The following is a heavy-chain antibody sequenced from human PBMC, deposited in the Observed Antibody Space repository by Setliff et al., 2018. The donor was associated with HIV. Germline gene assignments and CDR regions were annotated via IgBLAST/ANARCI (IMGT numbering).Heavy chain of an antibody. Sequence: PSETLSLTCTVSGGSMTTSSYYWRWIRQHPGKGLEWIGSVFYNGSTLYNPSLKSLLTLSVDTSKNQFSLKMHSVTAADTSLYYCSRHATYYNLFDYWGQGRPVTVSS. CDR3: SRHATYYNLFDY. CDR1: GGSMTTSSYY. D-gene: IGHD3-10*01. V-gene: IGHV4-39*01. J-gene: IGHJ4*02. CDR2: VFYNGST.